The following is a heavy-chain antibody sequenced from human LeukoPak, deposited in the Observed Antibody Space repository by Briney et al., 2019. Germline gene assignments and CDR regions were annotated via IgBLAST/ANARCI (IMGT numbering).Heavy chain of an antibody. Sequence: ASVKVSCKASGYTFTSYDINWVRQATGQGLEWMGWMNPNSGNTGYAQKFQGRVTITRNTSISTAYMELSSLRSEDTAVYYRARGYIAAPPALGIWGQGTMVTVSS. CDR3: ARGYIAAPPALGI. CDR1: GYTFTSYD. CDR2: MNPNSGNT. J-gene: IGHJ3*02. D-gene: IGHD6-13*01. V-gene: IGHV1-8*03.